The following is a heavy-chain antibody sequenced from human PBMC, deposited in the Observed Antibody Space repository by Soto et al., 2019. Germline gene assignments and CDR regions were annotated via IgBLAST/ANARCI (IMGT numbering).Heavy chain of an antibody. J-gene: IGHJ4*02. CDR2: IIPIFGTA. Sequence: GASVKVSCKASGGTFSSYAISWVRQAPGQGLEWMGGIIPIFGTANYAQKFQGRVTITADESTSTAYMELSSLRSEDTAVYYCARDALYYYDSSGLLPLYWGQGTPVTVSS. D-gene: IGHD3-22*01. CDR1: GGTFSSYA. CDR3: ARDALYYYDSSGLLPLY. V-gene: IGHV1-69*13.